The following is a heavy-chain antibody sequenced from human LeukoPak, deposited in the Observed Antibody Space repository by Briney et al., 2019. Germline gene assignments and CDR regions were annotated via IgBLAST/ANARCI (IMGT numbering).Heavy chain of an antibody. V-gene: IGHV1-8*01. J-gene: IGHJ4*02. Sequence: ASVKVSCKASGYTFTSCDINWVRQATGQGLEWMGWMNPNSGNTGYGQSFQGRITMTKDISIGTAYMELSNLTSEDTAIYYCTRGSSGRRDNWGQGTLVTVSA. CDR3: TRGSSGRRDN. CDR2: MNPNSGNT. CDR1: GYTFTSCD. D-gene: IGHD6-19*01.